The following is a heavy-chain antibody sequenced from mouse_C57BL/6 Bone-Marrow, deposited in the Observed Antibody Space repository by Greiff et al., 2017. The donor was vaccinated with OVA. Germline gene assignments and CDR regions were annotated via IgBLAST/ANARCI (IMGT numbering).Heavy chain of an antibody. J-gene: IGHJ4*01. D-gene: IGHD3-2*02. CDR2: IDPSDSYT. Sequence: VQLQQPGAELVRPGTSVKLSCKASGYTFTSYWMHWVKQRPGQGLEWIGLIDPSDSYTNYNQKFKGKATLTVDTSSSTAYMQLSSLTSEDSAVYYCARSAQATGLDYWGQGTSVTVSS. V-gene: IGHV1-59*01. CDR3: ARSAQATGLDY. CDR1: GYTFTSYW.